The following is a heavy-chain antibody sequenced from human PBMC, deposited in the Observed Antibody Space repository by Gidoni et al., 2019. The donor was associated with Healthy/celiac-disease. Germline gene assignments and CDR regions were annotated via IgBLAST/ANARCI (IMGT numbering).Heavy chain of an antibody. CDR1: AFSLSTSGMC. CDR2: IDWDDDK. CDR3: ARIRQGQRYCSGGSCYAWNWFDP. Sequence: QVTLRESGPALVKPTPTLTLPCPFSAFSLSTSGMCVSWIRQPPGKALEWLARIDWDDDKYYSTSLKTRLTISKDTSKNQVVLTMTNMDPVDTATYYCARIRQGQRYCSGGSCYAWNWFDPWGQGTLVTVSS. D-gene: IGHD2-15*01. J-gene: IGHJ5*02. V-gene: IGHV2-70*15.